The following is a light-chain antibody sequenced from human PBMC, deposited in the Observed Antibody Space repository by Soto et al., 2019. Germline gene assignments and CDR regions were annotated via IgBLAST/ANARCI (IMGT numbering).Light chain of an antibody. CDR3: QQYGISPYN. CDR1: HSVISSY. J-gene: IGKJ2*01. V-gene: IGKV3-20*01. Sequence: EIVLTQSPGTLSLSPGERATLSCRANHSVISSYLAWYQQKPGQAPGLLIYGASSRATGIPDRFSGSGSGTDSTLTISRLEPEDFAVYYCQQYGISPYNFGQGTKVDI. CDR2: GAS.